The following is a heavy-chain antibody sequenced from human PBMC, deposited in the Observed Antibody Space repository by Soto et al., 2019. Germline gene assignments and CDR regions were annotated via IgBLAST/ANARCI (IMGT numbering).Heavy chain of an antibody. CDR3: AREGALGAVAGV. J-gene: IGHJ4*02. CDR1: GFSFSDYY. V-gene: IGHV3-11*01. CDR2: ISVSGSVI. Sequence: QVHLVESGGGLVKPGGSLTLSCAASGFSFSDYYMTWIRQAPGKGLEWLAYISVSGSVIYYAASVRGRFIFSRDTAKNSLYLQMNSLRIDDTAVYYCAREGALGAVAGVWGQGTLVTVSS. D-gene: IGHD6-19*01.